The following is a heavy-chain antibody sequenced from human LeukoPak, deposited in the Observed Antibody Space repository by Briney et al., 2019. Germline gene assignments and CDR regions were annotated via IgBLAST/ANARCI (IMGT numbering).Heavy chain of an antibody. J-gene: IGHJ4*02. Sequence: PGGSLRLSCAASGFTFSSYAVHSVRQAPGKGLEWVAVISYDGSNKYYADSVKGRFTISRDNSKNTLYLQMNSLRAEDTAVYYCASAAAAAGKGGFDYWGQGTLVTVSS. CDR2: ISYDGSNK. CDR1: GFTFSSYA. D-gene: IGHD6-13*01. CDR3: ASAAAAAGKGGFDY. V-gene: IGHV3-30-3*01.